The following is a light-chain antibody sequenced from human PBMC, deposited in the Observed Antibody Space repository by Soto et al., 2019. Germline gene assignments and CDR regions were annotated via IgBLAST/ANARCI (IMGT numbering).Light chain of an antibody. J-gene: IGLJ1*01. V-gene: IGLV2-14*01. Sequence: QPALTQPASVSGSLGQSITISCTGTSSDVGAYNYVSWYQQQPGKAPKLMISEVSNRPSGVSNRFSGSKSGNTASLIISGLQAEDEADYYCCSFTRITTYVFGTGTKVTVL. CDR3: CSFTRITTYV. CDR2: EVS. CDR1: SSDVGAYNY.